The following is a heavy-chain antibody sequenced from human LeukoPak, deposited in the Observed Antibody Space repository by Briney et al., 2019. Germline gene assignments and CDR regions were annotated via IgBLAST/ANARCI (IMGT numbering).Heavy chain of an antibody. J-gene: IGHJ4*02. CDR1: GFTFNTFG. CDR3: AAHQGYCSGGGCGPY. CDR2: IGNDGSNK. V-gene: IGHV3-30*02. Sequence: GGSLRLSCAASGFTFNTFGMHWVRQAPGKGLEWLAFIGNDGSNKYYVDSVKGRFTISRDNSKNTLYLQMNTLRAEDTAVYHCAAHQGYCSGGGCGPYWGQGTQVTVSS. D-gene: IGHD2-15*01.